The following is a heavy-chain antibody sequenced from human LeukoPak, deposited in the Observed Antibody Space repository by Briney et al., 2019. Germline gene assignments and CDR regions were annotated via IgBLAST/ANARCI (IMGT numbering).Heavy chain of an antibody. CDR3: ARGRGSVLRYFDWLYYFDY. CDR2: RNPNSGNT. CDR1: GYTFTSYD. J-gene: IGHJ4*02. V-gene: IGHV1-8*01. D-gene: IGHD3-9*01. Sequence: ASVKVSCKASGYTFTSYDINWVRQATGQGLEWMGWRNPNSGNTGYAQKFQGRVTMTRKTSISTAYMELSSLRSEDTAVYYCARGRGSVLRYFDWLYYFDYWGQGTLVTVSS.